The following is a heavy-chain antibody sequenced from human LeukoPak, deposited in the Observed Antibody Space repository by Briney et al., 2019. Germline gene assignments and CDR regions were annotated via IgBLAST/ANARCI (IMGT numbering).Heavy chain of an antibody. CDR3: AGHFGAWHYFDY. V-gene: IGHV3-30*04. Sequence: GGSLRLSCAASGFTFSSYAIHWVRQAPGKGLEWVALISYDGSTKYSTDSVKGRFTISRDNSKNTLYLQMNSLRPEDTAVYYCAGHFGAWHYFDYWGQGTLVTVSS. J-gene: IGHJ4*02. D-gene: IGHD3-3*01. CDR2: ISYDGSTK. CDR1: GFTFSSYA.